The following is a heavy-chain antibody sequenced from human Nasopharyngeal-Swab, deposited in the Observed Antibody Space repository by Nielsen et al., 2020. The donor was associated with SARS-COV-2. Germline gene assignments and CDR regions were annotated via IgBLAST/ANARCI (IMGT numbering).Heavy chain of an antibody. J-gene: IGHJ4*02. CDR2: IIPIFGTA. CDR1: SVSFISYA. V-gene: IGHV1-69*13. CDR3: ARVYGRTGYSGYDLFDY. Sequence: SVKVSCKASSVSFISYAISWVRQAPGQGLEWMGGIIPIFGTANYAQKFQGRVTITADESTSTAYMELSSLRSEDTAVYYCARVYGRTGYSGYDLFDYWGQGTLVTVSS. D-gene: IGHD5-12*01.